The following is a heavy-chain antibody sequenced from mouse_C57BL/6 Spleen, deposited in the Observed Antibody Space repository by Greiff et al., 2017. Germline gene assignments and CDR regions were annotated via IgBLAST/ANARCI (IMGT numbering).Heavy chain of an antibody. D-gene: IGHD1-1*01. CDR2: ISSGGSYT. CDR1: GFTFSSYG. J-gene: IGHJ2*01. Sequence: EVQVVESGGDLVKPGGSLKLSCAASGFTFSSYGMSWVRQTPDKRLEWVATISSGGSYTYYPDSVKGRFTISRDNAKNTLYLQMSSLKSEDTAMYYCARRYGSNYFDYWGQGTTLTVSS. V-gene: IGHV5-6*01. CDR3: ARRYGSNYFDY.